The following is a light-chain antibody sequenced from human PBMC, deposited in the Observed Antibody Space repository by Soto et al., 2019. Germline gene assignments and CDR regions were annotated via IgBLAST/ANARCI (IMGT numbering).Light chain of an antibody. J-gene: IGLJ2*01. CDR3: SSYAGSNNLV. CDR1: SSDVGYYNY. Sequence: QSALTQPPSASGSPGQSVTISCTGTSSDVGYYNYVSWYQHHPGKAPKLMIYAVSKRPAGVPDRFSGSKSANTASLIASRLQAEDEADYYCSSYAGSNNLVFGGGTKLTVL. CDR2: AVS. V-gene: IGLV2-8*01.